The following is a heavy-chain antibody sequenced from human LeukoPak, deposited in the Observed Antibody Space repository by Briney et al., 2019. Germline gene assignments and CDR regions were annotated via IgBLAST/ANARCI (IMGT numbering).Heavy chain of an antibody. J-gene: IGHJ5*02. D-gene: IGHD2-8*02. Sequence: SETLSLTCAVCSGSITSSRYYWGWTRQPPGKGLQWIGTIYYSGTTYYNASLKSRVTISVDTSKNQVSLKVTSVTAADTAVYYCARVEGYCTGTNSYDWFDPWGRGTLVTVSS. CDR2: IYYSGTT. CDR1: SGSITSSRYY. V-gene: IGHV4-39*07. CDR3: ARVEGYCTGTNSYDWFDP.